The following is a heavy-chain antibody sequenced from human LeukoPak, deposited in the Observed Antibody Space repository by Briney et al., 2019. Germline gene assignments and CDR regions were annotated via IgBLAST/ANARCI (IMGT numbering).Heavy chain of an antibody. V-gene: IGHV3-30*02. D-gene: IGHD3-10*01. J-gene: IGHJ5*02. CDR2: IRSDGNNK. CDR3: AKDRYGSGSDTP. Sequence: GGSLRLSCAASGFTFSNYGMHWVRQAPGKGLEGVTLIRSDGNNKYYADSVKGRFTISGDNSKNTLSLQMNSLRTEDTAVYYCAKDRYGSGSDTPWGQGTLVTVSS. CDR1: GFTFSNYG.